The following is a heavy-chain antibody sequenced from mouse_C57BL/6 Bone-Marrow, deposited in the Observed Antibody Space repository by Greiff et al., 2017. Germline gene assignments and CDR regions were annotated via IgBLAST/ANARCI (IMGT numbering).Heavy chain of an antibody. D-gene: IGHD2-5*01. CDR1: GYTFTSYW. Sequence: QVQLQQPGAELVRPGSSVKLSCKASGYTFTSYWMHWVKQRPIQGLEWIGNIDPSDSETHYNQKFKDKATLTVDKSSSTAYMQLSSLTSEDSAVYYCARKDSNYEYCDVWGTGTTVTVSS. CDR3: ARKDSNYEYCDV. J-gene: IGHJ1*03. CDR2: IDPSDSET. V-gene: IGHV1-52*01.